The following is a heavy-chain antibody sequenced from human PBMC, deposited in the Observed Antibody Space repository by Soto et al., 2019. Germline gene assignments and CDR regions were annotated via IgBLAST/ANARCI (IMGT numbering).Heavy chain of an antibody. V-gene: IGHV3-23*01. CDR1: GFTFSSYA. J-gene: IGHJ6*02. CDR3: AKGGGAAADTILPPDYYYYYGMDV. D-gene: IGHD6-13*01. Sequence: GGSLRLSCAASGFTFSSYAMSWVRQAPGKGLEWVSAISGSGGSTYYADSVKGRFTISRDNSKNTLYLQMNSLRAEDTAVYYCAKGGGAAADTILPPDYYYYYGMDVWGQGTTVTVSS. CDR2: ISGSGGST.